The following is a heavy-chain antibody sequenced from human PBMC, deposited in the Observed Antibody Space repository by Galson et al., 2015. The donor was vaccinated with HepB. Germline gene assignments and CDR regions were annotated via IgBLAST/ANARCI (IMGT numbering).Heavy chain of an antibody. Sequence: QSGAEVKKPGESLRISCKGSGYSFTSYWISWVRQMPGKGLEWMGRIDPSDSYTNYSPSFQGHVTISADKSISTAYLQWSSLKASDTAMYYCATSPTMVRGATEFDYWGQGTLVTVSS. V-gene: IGHV5-10-1*01. J-gene: IGHJ4*02. CDR2: IDPSDSYT. D-gene: IGHD3-10*01. CDR3: ATSPTMVRGATEFDY. CDR1: GYSFTSYW.